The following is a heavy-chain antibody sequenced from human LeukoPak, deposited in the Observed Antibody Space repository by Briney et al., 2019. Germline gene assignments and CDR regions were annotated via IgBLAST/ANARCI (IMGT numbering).Heavy chain of an antibody. D-gene: IGHD2-2*01. CDR1: GLTFSGFY. J-gene: IGHJ4*02. Sequence: GGSLRLSCAASGLTFSGFYMSWIRQAPGKGLEWVSYISSSGSTIYYADSVKGRFTISRDNAKNSLYLQMNSLRAEDTAVYYCERDTMGYFDYWGQGTLVTVSS. CDR3: ERDTMGYFDY. CDR2: ISSSGSTI. V-gene: IGHV3-11*01.